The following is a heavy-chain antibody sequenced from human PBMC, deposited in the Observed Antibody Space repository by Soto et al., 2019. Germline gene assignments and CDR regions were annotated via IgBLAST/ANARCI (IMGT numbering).Heavy chain of an antibody. D-gene: IGHD3-16*02. J-gene: IGHJ4*02. CDR2: IWYDGSNK. V-gene: IGHV3-33*01. CDR1: GFTFSSYG. Sequence: QVQLVESGGGVVQPGRSLRLSCAASGFTFSSYGMHWVRQAPGKGLEWVAVIWYDGSNKYYADSVKGRFTISRDNSKNTLYLKMNSLGAGDRGVYYCGGGGVWGSYRHTFDYWGQGTLVTVSS. CDR3: GGGGVWGSYRHTFDY.